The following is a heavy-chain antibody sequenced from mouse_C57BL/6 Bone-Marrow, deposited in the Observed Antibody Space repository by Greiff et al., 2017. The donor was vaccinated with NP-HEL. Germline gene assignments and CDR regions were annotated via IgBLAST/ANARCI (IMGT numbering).Heavy chain of an antibody. CDR3: ARYGTWAMDY. J-gene: IGHJ4*01. CDR1: GYTFTSYW. V-gene: IGHV1-59*01. Sequence: VQLQQPGAELVRPGTSVKLSCKASGYTFTSYWMHWVKQRPGQGLEWIGVIDPSDSYTNYNQKFKGKATLTVDISSSTAYMQLSSLTSEDSAVYYCARYGTWAMDYWGQGTSVTVSS. CDR2: IDPSDSYT. D-gene: IGHD4-1*01.